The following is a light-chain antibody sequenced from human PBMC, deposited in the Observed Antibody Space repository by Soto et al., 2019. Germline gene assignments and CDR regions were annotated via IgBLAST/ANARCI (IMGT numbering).Light chain of an antibody. V-gene: IGKV3-11*01. CDR2: DAS. Sequence: EIVLTQSPATLSLSPGERATLSCRASPSVDTLLSWYQQKPAQVPRLLIYDASKRATGIPARFSGSGSGTEFTRTISSREPDDYAVYYRQQRRDWPITFGGGTKVEIK. CDR1: PSVDTL. CDR3: QQRRDWPIT. J-gene: IGKJ4*01.